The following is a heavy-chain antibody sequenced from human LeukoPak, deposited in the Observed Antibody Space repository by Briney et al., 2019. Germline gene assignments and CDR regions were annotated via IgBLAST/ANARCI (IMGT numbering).Heavy chain of an antibody. CDR1: GDFIIASY. Sequence: SETLSLTCTVSGDFIIASYWSWIRQPPGKGLEWIGYVYYSGSTEYNPSLRSRVTISLEMSKHQFSLNVTSVTAADTAVYYCATNTGTVFDYWGQGALVTVSS. J-gene: IGHJ4*02. CDR3: ATNTGTVFDY. D-gene: IGHD7-27*01. CDR2: VYYSGST. V-gene: IGHV4-59*01.